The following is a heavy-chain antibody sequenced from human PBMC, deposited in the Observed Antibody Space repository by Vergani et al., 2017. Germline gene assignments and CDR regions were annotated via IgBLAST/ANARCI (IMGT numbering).Heavy chain of an antibody. Sequence: QVQMQESGPGLVKTSETLSLTCSASGAPISSYYWSWIRQPAGKGLEWIGRIYTSGSTNYNPSLKSRVTMSEDTSKNQFSLKLSSVTAADTAVYYCAIEPQYHHVYYYYYMDVWGKGTSVTVSS. V-gene: IGHV4-4*07. J-gene: IGHJ6*03. CDR2: IYTSGST. CDR1: GAPISSYY. D-gene: IGHD2-2*01. CDR3: AIEPQYHHVYYYYYMDV.